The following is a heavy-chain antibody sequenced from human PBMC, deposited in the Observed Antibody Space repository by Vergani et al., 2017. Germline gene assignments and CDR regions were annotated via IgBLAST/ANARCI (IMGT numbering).Heavy chain of an antibody. CDR1: GFTFSSYG. CDR3: ARDRSNVYGGSSGDAFHI. CDR2: ISYDGSNK. V-gene: IGHV3-30*03. D-gene: IGHD4-23*01. Sequence: QVQLVESGGGVVQPGRSLRLSCAASGFTFSSYGMHWVRQAPGKGLEWVAVISYDGSNKYYADSVKGRFTISRDNSKNTLYLQMNSLRAEDTAVYYCARDRSNVYGGSSGDAFHIWGQGTMVTVSS. J-gene: IGHJ3*02.